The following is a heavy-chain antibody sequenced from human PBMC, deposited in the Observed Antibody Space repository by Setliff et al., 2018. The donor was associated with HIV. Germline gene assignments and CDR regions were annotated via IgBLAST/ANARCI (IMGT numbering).Heavy chain of an antibody. Sequence: SETLSLTCTVSGGSISSYYWSWIRQPAGKGLEWIGRIYTSGSTNYNPSLKSRVTMLVDTSKNQFSLKLSSVTAADTAVYYCARGGGYYYDNSGYPTWYYFDYWGQGSLVTVSS. CDR1: GGSISSYY. V-gene: IGHV4-4*07. CDR2: IYTSGST. J-gene: IGHJ4*02. CDR3: ARGGGYYYDNSGYPTWYYFDY. D-gene: IGHD3-22*01.